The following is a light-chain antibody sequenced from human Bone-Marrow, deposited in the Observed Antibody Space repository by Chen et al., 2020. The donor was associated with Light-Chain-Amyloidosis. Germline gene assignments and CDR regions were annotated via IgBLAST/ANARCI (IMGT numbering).Light chain of an antibody. Sequence: SYVLTQPSSVSAAPGPTATIACGGNNIGSTSVHWYQQTPGQAPLLVVYDDSDRPSGIPERLSGSNSGNTATLTISRGEAGDEADYYCQVWDRSSDRPVFGGGTKLTVL. CDR3: QVWDRSSDRPV. V-gene: IGLV3-21*02. CDR1: NIGSTS. J-gene: IGLJ3*02. CDR2: DDS.